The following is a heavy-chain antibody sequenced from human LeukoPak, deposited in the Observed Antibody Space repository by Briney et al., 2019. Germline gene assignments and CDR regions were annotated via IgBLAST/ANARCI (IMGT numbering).Heavy chain of an antibody. V-gene: IGHV3-21*01. CDR3: ASENKRGYSYGSPTDAFDI. CDR2: ISSSSSYI. Sequence: GGSLRLSCAASGFTFSTNSMNWVRQAPGKGLKWVSSISSSSSYIYYADSVKGRFTISRDNAKESLFLDMNSLRAEDTAVYYCASENKRGYSYGSPTDAFDIWGQGTTVIVSS. D-gene: IGHD5-18*01. CDR1: GFTFSTNS. J-gene: IGHJ3*02.